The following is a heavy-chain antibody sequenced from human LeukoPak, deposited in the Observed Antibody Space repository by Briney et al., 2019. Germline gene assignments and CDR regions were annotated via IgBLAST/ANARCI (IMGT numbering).Heavy chain of an antibody. CDR1: GGSISSGDYY. V-gene: IGHV4-30-4*01. CDR2: MYYSGST. CDR3: ARPYYYDSRIDP. Sequence: NPWETLSLTCTVSGGSISSGDYYWRWIRQPPGRGLEWIAYMYYSGSTYYNPSLKSRVTMSADTSKNQLSLKLSSVTAADTAVYYCARPYYYDSRIDPWGQGILVTVSS. D-gene: IGHD3-22*01. J-gene: IGHJ5*02.